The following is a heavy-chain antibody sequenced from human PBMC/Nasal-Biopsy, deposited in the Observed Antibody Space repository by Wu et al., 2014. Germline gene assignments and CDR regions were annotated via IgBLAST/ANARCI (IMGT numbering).Heavy chain of an antibody. Sequence: TLSLTCTVSDGSISSSNYYWSWIRQPAGQGLEWIGRIYYSGSTYYNPSLKSRVTISVDTSKNQFSLKLSSVTAADTAVYYCAREQWREENWFDPWGQGTLVTVSS. CDR2: IYYSGST. CDR3: AREQWREENWFDP. CDR1: DGSISSSNYY. D-gene: IGHD6-19*01. V-gene: IGHV4-39*01. J-gene: IGHJ5*02.